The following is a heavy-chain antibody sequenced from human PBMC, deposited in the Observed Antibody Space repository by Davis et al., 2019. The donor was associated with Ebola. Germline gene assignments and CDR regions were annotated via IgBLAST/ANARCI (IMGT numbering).Heavy chain of an antibody. J-gene: IGHJ6*02. CDR1: EFTFSSYS. CDR2: ISGSGSTI. D-gene: IGHD2-2*01. V-gene: IGHV3-23*01. Sequence: GESLKISCAGPEFTFSSYSMNWVRQAPGKGLEWVSVISGSGSTIHYADSVKGRFTISRDNSKNTLFLQMNSLRAEDTAMYYCARYCPGTNCYQGVRYGMDVWGQGTTVTVSS. CDR3: ARYCPGTNCYQGVRYGMDV.